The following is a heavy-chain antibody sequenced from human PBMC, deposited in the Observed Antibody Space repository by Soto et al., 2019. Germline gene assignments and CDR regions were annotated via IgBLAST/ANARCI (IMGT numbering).Heavy chain of an antibody. CDR1: GGSISSGGYY. Sequence: SETLSLTCTVSGGSISSGGYYWSWIRQHPGKGLEWIGYIYYSGSTYYNPSLKSRVTISVDTSKNQFSLKLSSVTAADTAVYYCARDQLWFGELGTDYWGQGTLVTVSS. CDR3: ARDQLWFGELGTDY. J-gene: IGHJ4*02. D-gene: IGHD3-10*01. CDR2: IYYSGST. V-gene: IGHV4-31*03.